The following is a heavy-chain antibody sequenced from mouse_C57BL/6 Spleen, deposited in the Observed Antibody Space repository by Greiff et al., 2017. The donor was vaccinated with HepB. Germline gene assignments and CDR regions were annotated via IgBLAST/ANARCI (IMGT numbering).Heavy chain of an antibody. CDR1: GYTFTSYD. D-gene: IGHD1-1*01. CDR2: IYPRDGST. Sequence: LVESGPELVKPGASVKLSCKASGYTFTSYDINWVKQRPGQGLEWIGWIYPRDGSTKYNEKFKGKATLTVDTSSSTAYMELHSLTSEDSAVYFCAREGITTDFDYWGQGTTLTVSS. CDR3: AREGITTDFDY. V-gene: IGHV1-85*01. J-gene: IGHJ2*01.